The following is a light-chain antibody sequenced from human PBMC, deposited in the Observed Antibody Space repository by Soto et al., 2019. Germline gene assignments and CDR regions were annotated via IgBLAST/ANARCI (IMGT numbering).Light chain of an antibody. J-gene: IGKJ5*01. CDR3: QQSYSIPIT. V-gene: IGKV1-39*01. CDR2: GAS. CDR1: QSISDY. Sequence: DIQMTQSPSSLSASVGDRVTITCRASQSISDYLNWYQQKPGRAPKVLIYGASTLQSGVPSRFRGRGSGTDFTLTISSLQPEDFATYYCQQSYSIPITFGQGTRLEIK.